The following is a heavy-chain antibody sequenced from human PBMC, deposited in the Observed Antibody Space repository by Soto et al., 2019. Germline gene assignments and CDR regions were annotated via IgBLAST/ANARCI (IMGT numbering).Heavy chain of an antibody. CDR3: ASLDSGSYFYSDY. D-gene: IGHD1-26*01. CDR1: GGSISSSSYY. J-gene: IGHJ4*02. V-gene: IGHV4-39*01. Sequence: SETLSLTCTVSGGSISSSSYYWGWIRQPPGKGLEWIGSIYYSGSTYYNPSLKSRVTISVDTSKNQFSLKLSSVTAADTAVYYCASLDSGSYFYSDYWGQGTLVTVSS. CDR2: IYYSGST.